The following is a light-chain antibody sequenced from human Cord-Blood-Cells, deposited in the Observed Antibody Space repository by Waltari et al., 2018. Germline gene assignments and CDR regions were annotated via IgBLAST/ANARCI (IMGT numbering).Light chain of an antibody. CDR2: GNS. CDR1: SSTIGAGYD. J-gene: IGLJ1*01. Sequence: QSVLTQPPSVPGAPGQRVTISCTGSSSTIGAGYDVHWYQQLPGTAPKLLIYGNSNRPSGVPDRFSGSKSGTSASLAITGLQAEDEADYYCQSYDSSPYVFGTGTKVTVL. V-gene: IGLV1-40*01. CDR3: QSYDSSPYV.